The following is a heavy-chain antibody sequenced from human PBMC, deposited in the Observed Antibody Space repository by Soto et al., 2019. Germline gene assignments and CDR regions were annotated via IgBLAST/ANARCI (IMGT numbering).Heavy chain of an antibody. J-gene: IGHJ3*02. CDR1: GFTFSSYG. Sequence: GGSLRLSCAASGFTFSSYGMHWVRQAPGKGLEWVAVIWYDGSNKYYADSVKGRFTISRDNSKNTLYLQMNSLRAEDTAVYYCAREGGSSGAFDIWGQGTMVTVSS. D-gene: IGHD6-25*01. CDR2: IWYDGSNK. V-gene: IGHV3-33*01. CDR3: AREGGSSGAFDI.